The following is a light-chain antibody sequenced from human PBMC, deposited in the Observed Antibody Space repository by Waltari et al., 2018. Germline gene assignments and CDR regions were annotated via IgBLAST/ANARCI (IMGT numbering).Light chain of an antibody. CDR2: GAS. Sequence: IVLTQSPGTLSLSPGERATLSCWASQSVGRALAWYQQKRGQAPRLLIYGASTRASGIPDRFSGSGSGTDFSLTINRLEPEDFAVYYCQHYVGLPVTFGQGTKVEIK. CDR3: QHYVGLPVT. J-gene: IGKJ1*01. V-gene: IGKV3-20*01. CDR1: QSVGRA.